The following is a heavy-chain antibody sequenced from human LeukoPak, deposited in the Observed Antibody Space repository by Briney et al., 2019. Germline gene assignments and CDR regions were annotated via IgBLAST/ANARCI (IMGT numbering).Heavy chain of an antibody. Sequence: ASAKVSCKASGYTFTSYGISWVRQAPGQGLEWMGWISTYNGNTNYAQKLQDRVTMATDTSTSTAYMELRSLKSDDTAVYYCATTRRSGYVTFDYWGQGTLVTVSS. CDR2: ISTYNGNT. J-gene: IGHJ4*02. CDR3: ATTRRSGYVTFDY. D-gene: IGHD5-12*01. CDR1: GYTFTSYG. V-gene: IGHV1-18*01.